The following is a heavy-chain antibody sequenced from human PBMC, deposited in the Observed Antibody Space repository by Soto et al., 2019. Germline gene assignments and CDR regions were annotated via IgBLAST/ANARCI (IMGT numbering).Heavy chain of an antibody. J-gene: IGHJ5*02. Sequence: QVQLVQSGAEVKKPGASVKVSCKASVGTVSSYAISWVRQAPGQGLEWMGGIIPIFGTANYAQKFQGRVTITADKSTSTAYRELSSLRSEDTAVYYCARVGLDTAMEDWFDPWGQGTLVTVSS. D-gene: IGHD5-18*01. CDR2: IIPIFGTA. CDR1: VGTVSSYA. V-gene: IGHV1-69*06. CDR3: ARVGLDTAMEDWFDP.